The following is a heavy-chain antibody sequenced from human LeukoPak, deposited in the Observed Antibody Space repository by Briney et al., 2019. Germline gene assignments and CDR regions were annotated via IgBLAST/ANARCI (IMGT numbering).Heavy chain of an antibody. CDR2: IKQDGSEK. J-gene: IGHJ4*02. V-gene: IGHV3-7*01. D-gene: IGHD3-9*01. CDR1: GFTFSSYW. CDR3: ASVGETYYDILTGYFPLGY. Sequence: PGGSLRLSCAASGFTFSSYWMSWVRQAPGKGLEWVANIKQDGSEKYYVDSVRGRLTISRDNAKISLHLQMNSLRAEDTAVYYCASVGETYYDILTGYFPLGYWGQGTLVTVSS.